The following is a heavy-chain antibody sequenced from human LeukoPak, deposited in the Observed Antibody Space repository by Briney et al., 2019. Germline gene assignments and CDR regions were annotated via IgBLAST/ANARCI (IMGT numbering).Heavy chain of an antibody. D-gene: IGHD3-9*01. CDR2: ISGDGGST. Sequence: GGSLRLSCAASGFIFDDYAMHWVRQAPGKGLEWVSLISGDGGSTYYADSVKGRFTISRDNSKNSLYLQMNSLRTEDTALYYCARDYDILTGRANYYYGMDVWGQGTTVTVSS. J-gene: IGHJ6*02. V-gene: IGHV3-43*02. CDR3: ARDYDILTGRANYYYGMDV. CDR1: GFIFDDYA.